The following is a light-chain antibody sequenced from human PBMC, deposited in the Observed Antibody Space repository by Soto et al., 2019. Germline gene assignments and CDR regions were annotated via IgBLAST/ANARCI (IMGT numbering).Light chain of an antibody. CDR1: QSINNL. V-gene: IGKV1-5*01. Sequence: DLQMTQFPSTLSASPGDRVTITCRASQSINNLLAWYQQKPGKAPKFLIYAVSTLESGVPSRFSGSGSGTEFTLTISSLQPEDFATYYCQQYDSYPLTFGGGTKVDIK. J-gene: IGKJ4*01. CDR3: QQYDSYPLT. CDR2: AVS.